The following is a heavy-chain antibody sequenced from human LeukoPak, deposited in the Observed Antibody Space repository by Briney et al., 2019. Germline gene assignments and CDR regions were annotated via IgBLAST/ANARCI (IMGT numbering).Heavy chain of an antibody. D-gene: IGHD2-15*01. J-gene: IGHJ4*02. V-gene: IGHV3-48*03. CDR1: GFTFSSYA. CDR2: ISSSGSTI. CDR3: AKAPVTSCRGAFCYPFDY. Sequence: GGSLRLSCAASGFTFSSYAMHWVRQAPGKGLEWVSYISSSGSTIYYADSVKGRFTISRDNAKNSLYLQMNSLRAEDAAVYYCAKAPVTSCRGAFCYPFDYWGQGTLVTVSS.